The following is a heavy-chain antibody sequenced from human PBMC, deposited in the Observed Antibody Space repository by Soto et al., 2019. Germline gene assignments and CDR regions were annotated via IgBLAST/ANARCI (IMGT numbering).Heavy chain of an antibody. Sequence: GASVKVSCKASGGTFSSYAISWVRQAPGQGLEWMGGIIPIFGTANYAQKFQGRVTITADESTSTAYMELSSLRSEDTAVYYCARKYCTNGVCRNLAYYGMDVWGQGTTVTV. CDR3: ARKYCTNGVCRNLAYYGMDV. V-gene: IGHV1-69*13. CDR2: IIPIFGTA. CDR1: GGTFSSYA. D-gene: IGHD2-8*01. J-gene: IGHJ6*02.